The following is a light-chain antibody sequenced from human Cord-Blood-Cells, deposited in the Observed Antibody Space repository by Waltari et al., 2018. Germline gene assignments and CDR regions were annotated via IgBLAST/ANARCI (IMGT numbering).Light chain of an antibody. CDR1: QGISSY. CDR3: QQLKSYPYS. J-gene: IGKJ2*03. Sequence: DTTLTQSPSSLSASVGDRVPIPCRASQGISSYLAWYQQKPGKDPKLLIYAASTVQSGVPSRFSGRGSGTEFTLTISSLQPEDFATYYCQQLKSYPYSFGQGTKLEIK. V-gene: IGKV1-9*01. CDR2: AAS.